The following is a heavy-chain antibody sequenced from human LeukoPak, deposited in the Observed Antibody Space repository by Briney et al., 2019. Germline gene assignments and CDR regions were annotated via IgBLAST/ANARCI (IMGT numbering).Heavy chain of an antibody. CDR3: ARGGGFAYSNYQFEY. D-gene: IGHD4-11*01. V-gene: IGHV1-2*02. CDR1: GYTFTGYY. J-gene: IGHJ4*02. Sequence: SVKVSCKASGYTFTGYYMHWVRQAPGQGLEWMGWINPNSGGTSYAQKFQGRVTMTRDTSISTAYMELNKLRSDDTAVYYCARGGGFAYSNYQFEYWGQGTLVTVSS. CDR2: INPNSGGT.